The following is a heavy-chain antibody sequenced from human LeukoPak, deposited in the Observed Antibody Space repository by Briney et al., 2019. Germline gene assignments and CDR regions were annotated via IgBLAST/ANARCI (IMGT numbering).Heavy chain of an antibody. V-gene: IGHV4-4*07. J-gene: IGHJ4*02. CDR1: GGSISSYY. CDR2: IYTSGST. Sequence: SETLSLTCTVSGGSISSYYWSWIRQPAGKGLEWIGRIYTSGSTNYNPSLKSRVTMSVDTSKNQFSLKLSSVTAADTAVYYCARPRRPPTHSSSFGHFGYWGQGTLVTVSS. CDR3: ARPRRPPTHSSSFGHFGY. D-gene: IGHD6-6*01.